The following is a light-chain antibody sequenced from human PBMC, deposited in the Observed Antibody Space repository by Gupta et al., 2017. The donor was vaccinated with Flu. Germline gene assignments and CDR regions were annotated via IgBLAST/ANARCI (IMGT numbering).Light chain of an antibody. J-gene: IGKJ2*01. V-gene: IGKV2-28*01. Sequence: IVMTQSPLSLPVTPGEPASISCRSSQSLLRSNAYHYLAWYLQKPGQSPQLLIYLGSNRASGVHDRCGGGGAGEVFITNISRVETEEVGVYYHKHAIKPLHTFGQGTTLEIK. CDR3: KHAIKPLHT. CDR1: QSLLRSNAYHY. CDR2: LGS.